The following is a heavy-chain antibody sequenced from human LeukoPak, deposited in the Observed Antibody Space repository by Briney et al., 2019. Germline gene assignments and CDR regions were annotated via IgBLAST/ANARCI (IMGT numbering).Heavy chain of an antibody. CDR3: ARGTLYRGWSYYLDF. CDR2: VYYSGTT. Sequence: SETLSLTCSGSGDSISLSFYYWGWIRQPPGKALEWIGSVYYSGTTSYNPSLKSRVTISVDMSKNHFSLRLRSVTAADTAMYYCARGTLYRGWSYYLDFWGQGSQVTVSS. J-gene: IGHJ4*02. V-gene: IGHV4-39*07. CDR1: GDSISLSFYY. D-gene: IGHD6-19*01.